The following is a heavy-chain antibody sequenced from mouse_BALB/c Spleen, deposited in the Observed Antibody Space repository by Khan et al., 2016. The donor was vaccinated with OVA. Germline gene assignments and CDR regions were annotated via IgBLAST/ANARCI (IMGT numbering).Heavy chain of an antibody. D-gene: IGHD1-2*01. CDR2: ISYSGST. V-gene: IGHV3-2*02. CDR3: ARTARIKY. CDR1: GYSITSGYG. Sequence: EVQLQESGPGLVKPSQSFSLTCTVTGYSITSGYGWNWIRQFPGNKLEWMGYISYSGSTNYNPSLKSRISITRDTSKNPFFLQLNSVATEDTATYYCARTARIKYWGKGTTLTGSS. J-gene: IGHJ2*01.